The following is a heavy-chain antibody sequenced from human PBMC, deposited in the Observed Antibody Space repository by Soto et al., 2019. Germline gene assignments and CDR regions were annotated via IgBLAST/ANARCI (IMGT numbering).Heavy chain of an antibody. J-gene: IGHJ5*01. Sequence: QVQLVESGGGVVQPGGSLRLSCAASGFTFSNFAMHWVRQAPGKGLEWVAATSFDGKNKDYADSVKGRFTISRDNSKKTLFLQMNSLRPEDTAVYYCARERAIASTGIFYSWRQGTLVTVSS. D-gene: IGHD6-13*01. CDR1: GFTFSNFA. CDR2: TSFDGKNK. CDR3: ARERAIASTGIFYS. V-gene: IGHV3-30*04.